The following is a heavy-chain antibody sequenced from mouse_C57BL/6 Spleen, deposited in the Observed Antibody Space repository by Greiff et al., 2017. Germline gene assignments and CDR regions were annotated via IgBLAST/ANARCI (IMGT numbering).Heavy chain of an antibody. CDR1: GFSLTSFG. Sequence: VQVVESGPGLVAPSQSLSITCTVSGFSLTSFGVDWVRQSPGKGLEWLGVIWGVGSTNYNSALKSRLSISKNNSKSQVFLKMNRLQTDDTAMYYCARTVVPYYAMDDWGPGTSVTVSS. CDR2: IWGVGST. D-gene: IGHD1-1*01. V-gene: IGHV2-6*01. J-gene: IGHJ4*01. CDR3: ARTVVPYYAMDD.